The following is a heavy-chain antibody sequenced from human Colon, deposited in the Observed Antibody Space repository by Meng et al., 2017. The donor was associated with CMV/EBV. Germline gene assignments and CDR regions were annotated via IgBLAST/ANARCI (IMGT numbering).Heavy chain of an antibody. Sequence: ESLKISCAASGFTVSSNYMSWVRQAPGKGLEWVSVIYSGGSTYYADSVEGRFTISRDNSKNTLYLQMNSLRAEDTAVYYCARGYDFWSGYYGMDVWGQGTTVTVSS. D-gene: IGHD3-3*01. J-gene: IGHJ6*02. CDR3: ARGYDFWSGYYGMDV. V-gene: IGHV3-66*02. CDR2: IYSGGST. CDR1: GFTVSSNY.